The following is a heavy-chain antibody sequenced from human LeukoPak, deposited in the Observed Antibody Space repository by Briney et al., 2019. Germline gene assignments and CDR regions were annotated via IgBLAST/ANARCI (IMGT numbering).Heavy chain of an antibody. V-gene: IGHV3-30*18. CDR2: ISNDGSNK. J-gene: IGHJ3*02. D-gene: IGHD3-10*01. CDR3: AKGRGAFGI. CDR1: GFTFSSYG. Sequence: PGRSLRLSCAASGFTFSSYGMNWVRQAPGKGLEWVAVISNDGSNKYYADSVKGRFTISRDNSKNTLYLQMNSLRAEDTAVYYCAKGRGAFGIWGQGTMVTVSS.